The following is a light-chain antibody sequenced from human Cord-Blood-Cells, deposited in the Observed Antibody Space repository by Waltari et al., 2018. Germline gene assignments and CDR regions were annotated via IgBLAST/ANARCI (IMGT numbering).Light chain of an antibody. CDR2: AAS. V-gene: IGKV1-39*01. Sequence: DIHMTQSPPSLSASVGARVTITCRASQSISSYLNWKQQKPGKAPKLLIYAASSLQSGVPARFSGRGSGTDFTLTISSLQREDFATYYGQHSYSTLGTFDHGTKVEIK. J-gene: IGKJ1*01. CDR1: QSISSY. CDR3: QHSYSTLGT.